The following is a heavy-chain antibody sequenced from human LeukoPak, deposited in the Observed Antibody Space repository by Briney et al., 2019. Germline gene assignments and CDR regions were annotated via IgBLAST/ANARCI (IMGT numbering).Heavy chain of an antibody. V-gene: IGHV3-23*01. CDR3: ARDRAVAGNAFDI. D-gene: IGHD6-19*01. Sequence: PGGSLRLSCAASGFTFSSYAMSWVRQAPGTGLEWVSAISGSGGGTYYADSVKGRFTISRDNAKNSLYLQMNSLRAEDTAVYYCARDRAVAGNAFDIWGQGTMVTVSS. CDR1: GFTFSSYA. CDR2: ISGSGGGT. J-gene: IGHJ3*02.